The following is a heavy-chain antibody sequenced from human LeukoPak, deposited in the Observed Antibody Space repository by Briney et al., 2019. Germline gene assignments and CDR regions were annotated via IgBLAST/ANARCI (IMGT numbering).Heavy chain of an antibody. D-gene: IGHD2-8*02. Sequence: SETLSLTCAVSGGSISDNNWWSWVRQSPERGLEWIGEIFHSGDTNYNPSLKSRVRLSVDMSKSQFSLKLTSVTAADTAVYYCARDCTGGSCRPGGHEAFDFWGRGTMVAVSS. J-gene: IGHJ3*01. CDR1: GGSISDNNW. V-gene: IGHV4-4*02. CDR2: IFHSGDT. CDR3: ARDCTGGSCRPGGHEAFDF.